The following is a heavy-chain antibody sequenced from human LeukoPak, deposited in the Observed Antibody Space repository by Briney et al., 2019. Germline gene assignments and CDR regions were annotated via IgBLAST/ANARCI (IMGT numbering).Heavy chain of an antibody. CDR2: ISWNSGSI. CDR1: GFTFDDYA. V-gene: IGHV3-9*01. D-gene: IGHD6-13*01. J-gene: IGHJ4*02. CDR3: AKDIRIAAAGPTDY. Sequence: GGSLRLSCAVSGFTFDDYAMHWVRQAPGKGLEWVSGISWNSGSIGYADSVKGRFTISRDNAKNSLYLQMNSLRAEDTALYYCAKDIRIAAAGPTDYWGQGTLVTVSS.